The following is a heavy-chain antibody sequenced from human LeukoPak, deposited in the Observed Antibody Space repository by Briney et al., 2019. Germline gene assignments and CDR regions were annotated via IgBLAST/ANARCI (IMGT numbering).Heavy chain of an antibody. Sequence: GGSLRLSCAASGFTFSAYAMTWVRQAPGKGLEWVSAISGSGGNTYYADSVKGRFTISRDSSKNTLYLQMNSLRAEDTAVYYCAKEPCSDCPGYFDYWGQRTLVTASS. CDR3: AKEPCSDCPGYFDY. J-gene: IGHJ4*02. D-gene: IGHD2-21*02. CDR1: GFTFSAYA. V-gene: IGHV3-23*01. CDR2: ISGSGGNT.